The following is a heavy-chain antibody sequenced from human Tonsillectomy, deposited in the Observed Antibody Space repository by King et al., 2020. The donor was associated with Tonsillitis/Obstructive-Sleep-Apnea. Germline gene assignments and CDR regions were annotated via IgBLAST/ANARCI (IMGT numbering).Heavy chain of an antibody. V-gene: IGHV1-46*01. CDR1: GYTFTSYY. D-gene: IGHD2-2*01. J-gene: IGHJ6*03. CDR3: ARAEQSCSSTSCPLYYYYMDV. CDR2: INPSVGST. Sequence: QVQLVESGAEVKKPGASVKVSCKASGYTFTSYYMHWVRQAPGQGLEWMGIINPSVGSTSYAQKFQGRVTMTRETSTSTVYMELSSLRSEDTAVYYCARAEQSCSSTSCPLYYYYMDVWGKGTTVTVSS.